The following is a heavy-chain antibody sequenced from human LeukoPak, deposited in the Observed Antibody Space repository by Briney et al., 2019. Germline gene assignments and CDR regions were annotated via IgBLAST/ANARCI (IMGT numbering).Heavy chain of an antibody. D-gene: IGHD2-8*01. V-gene: IGHV1-2*02. Sequence: ASVTVSFLSSVYTFTYYYVHWVGQAPGQGREGMAWINPNNGATNYAQKFQGRVTLTRDTPITTAYMELSSLRSDDTAVYYCARGMLAPYSYHGMDVWGQGTTVTVSS. CDR3: ARGMLAPYSYHGMDV. CDR2: INPNNGAT. J-gene: IGHJ6*02. CDR1: VYTFTYYY.